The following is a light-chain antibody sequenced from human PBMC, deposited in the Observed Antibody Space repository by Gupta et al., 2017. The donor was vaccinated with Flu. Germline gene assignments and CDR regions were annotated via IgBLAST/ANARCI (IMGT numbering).Light chain of an antibody. CDR3: QQRSDWPQIT. CDR2: DAS. J-gene: IGKJ5*01. CDR1: QSVSSY. V-gene: IGKV3-11*01. Sequence: EIVLTQSPATLSLSPGERATLSCRASQSVSSYLAWYQQKPGQAPRLLIYDASNRATGIPARFSGSGSGTDFTLTISSLEPEDFAVYYCQQRSDWPQITFGQGTQVEIK.